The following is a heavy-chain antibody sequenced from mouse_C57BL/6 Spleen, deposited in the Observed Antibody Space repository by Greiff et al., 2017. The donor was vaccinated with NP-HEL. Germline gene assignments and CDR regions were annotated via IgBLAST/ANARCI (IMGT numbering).Heavy chain of an antibody. CDR3: ASWDYFDY. CDR2: INPSSGYT. J-gene: IGHJ2*01. Sequence: QVQLKQSGAELAKPGASVKLSCKASGYTFTSYWMHWVKQRPGQGLEWIGYINPSSGYTKYNQKFKDKATLTADKPSSTAYMQLSSLTYEDSAVYYFASWDYFDYWGQGTTLTVSS. V-gene: IGHV1-7*01. D-gene: IGHD4-1*01. CDR1: GYTFTSYW.